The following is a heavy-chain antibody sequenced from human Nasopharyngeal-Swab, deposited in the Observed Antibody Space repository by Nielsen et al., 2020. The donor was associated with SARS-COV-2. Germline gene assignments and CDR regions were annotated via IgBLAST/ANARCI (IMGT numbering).Heavy chain of an antibody. V-gene: IGHV3-21*01. J-gene: IGHJ6*02. CDR2: ISSSSSYI. D-gene: IGHD2-15*01. CDR1: GFTFSSYS. CDR3: ARSLGGGYYYGMDV. Sequence: GESLKISCAASGFTFSSYSMNWVRQAPGKGLEWVSSISSSSSYIYYADSVKGRFTISRDNAKNTLYLQMNSLRAEDTAVYYCARSLGGGYYYGMDVWGQGTTVTVSS.